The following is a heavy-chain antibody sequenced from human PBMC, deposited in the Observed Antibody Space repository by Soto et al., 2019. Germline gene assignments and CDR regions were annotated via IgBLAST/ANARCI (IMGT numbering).Heavy chain of an antibody. CDR1: GFSFSSYW. D-gene: IGHD3-10*01. V-gene: IGHV3-7*01. Sequence: EVQLVESGGGLVQPGGCLRLSCAASGFSFSSYWMTWVRQAPGKGLEWVANIKQDGSEKYYVDSVRGRFTISRDNAKNSLYLQMNSLRAEHTAVYYCALGSGASWFDPWGQGTLVTVSS. J-gene: IGHJ5*02. CDR2: IKQDGSEK. CDR3: ALGSGASWFDP.